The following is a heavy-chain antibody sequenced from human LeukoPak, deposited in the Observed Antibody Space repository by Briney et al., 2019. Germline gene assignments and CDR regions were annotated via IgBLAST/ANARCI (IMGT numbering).Heavy chain of an antibody. CDR2: IYYSGST. CDR3: ARESHHPQYYYGSGSYRRPYYYYYMDV. V-gene: IGHV4-59*12. CDR1: GGSISSYY. D-gene: IGHD3-10*01. J-gene: IGHJ6*03. Sequence: SETLSLTCTVSGGSISSYYWSWIRQPPGKGLEWIGYIYYSGSTNYNPSLKSRVTISVDTSKNQFSLKLSSVTAADTAVYYCARESHHPQYYYGSGSYRRPYYYYYMDVWGKGTTVTVSS.